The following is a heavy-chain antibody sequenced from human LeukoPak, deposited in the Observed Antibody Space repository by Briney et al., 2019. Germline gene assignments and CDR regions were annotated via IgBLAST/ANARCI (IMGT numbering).Heavy chain of an antibody. CDR3: ARDEGTPST. CDR2: ISGTGTTT. CDR1: GFTLGDYY. J-gene: IGHJ5*02. Sequence: EGSLRLSCVAYGFTLGDYYMSWVRQAPGKGLEWLSDISGTGTTTHSADSVKGRFTISRDNAKNSLYLQMNSLRAEDTAVYYCARDEGTPSTWGQGTLVTVSS. V-gene: IGHV3-11*04. D-gene: IGHD1-14*01.